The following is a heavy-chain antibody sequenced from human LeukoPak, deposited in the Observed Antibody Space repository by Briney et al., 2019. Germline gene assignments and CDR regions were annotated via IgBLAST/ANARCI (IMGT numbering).Heavy chain of an antibody. J-gene: IGHJ3*02. CDR3: TKDVAPGGADI. D-gene: IGHD1-26*01. CDR2: FSWNSGRI. Sequence: QTGGSLRLSCAASGFTFHNYAMHWVPQAPGKGLEWVSGFSWNSGRIGYADSVKGRFTISRDNAKNSLYLQMNSLRAEDTALYYCTKDVAPGGADIWGQGTMVTVSS. CDR1: GFTFHNYA. V-gene: IGHV3-9*01.